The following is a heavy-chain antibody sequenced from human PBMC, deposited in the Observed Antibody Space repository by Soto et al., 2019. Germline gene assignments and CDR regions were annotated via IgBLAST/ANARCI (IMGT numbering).Heavy chain of an antibody. J-gene: IGHJ6*02. CDR1: GFTFSSYA. CDR2: ISGSGGST. Sequence: GSLRLSCAASGFTFSSYAMSWVRQAPGKGLEWVSAISGSGGSTYYADSVKGRFTISRDNSKNTLYLQMNSLRAEDTAVYYCAKSAAAGNYYYYGMDVWGQGTTVTVSS. V-gene: IGHV3-23*01. CDR3: AKSAAAGNYYYYGMDV. D-gene: IGHD6-13*01.